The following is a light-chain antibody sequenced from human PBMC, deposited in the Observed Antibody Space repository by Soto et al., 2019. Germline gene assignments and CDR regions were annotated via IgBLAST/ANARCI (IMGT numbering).Light chain of an antibody. CDR2: AAS. CDR1: QGISSY. CDR3: QQLNSYPRT. J-gene: IGKJ5*01. Sequence: TQSPSSLSASVGDRGTITCRASQGISSYLAWYQQKPGKAPKLLIYAASTLQSGVPSRFSGSGSGTDFTLTISSLQPEDFATYYCQQLNSYPRTFGQGTRLEIK. V-gene: IGKV1-9*01.